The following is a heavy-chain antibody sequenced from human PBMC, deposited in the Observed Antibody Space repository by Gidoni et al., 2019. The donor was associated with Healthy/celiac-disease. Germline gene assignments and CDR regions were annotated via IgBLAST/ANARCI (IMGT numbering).Heavy chain of an antibody. CDR2: ISSSSSTI. CDR3: ASLHVLRYFDWSDPFDY. D-gene: IGHD3-9*01. Sequence: EVQLVESGGGLVQPGGSLRLSCAASGFPFSSYSMNWVRQAPGKGLEWVSYISSSSSTIYYADSVKGRFTISRDNAKNSLYLQMNSLRAEDTAVYYCASLHVLRYFDWSDPFDYWGQGTLVTVSS. V-gene: IGHV3-48*04. J-gene: IGHJ4*02. CDR1: GFPFSSYS.